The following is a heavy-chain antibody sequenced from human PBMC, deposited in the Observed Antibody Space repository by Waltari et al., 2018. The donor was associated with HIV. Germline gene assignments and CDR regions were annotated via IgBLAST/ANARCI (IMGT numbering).Heavy chain of an antibody. J-gene: IGHJ4*02. CDR2: IKQEGSEK. CDR3: ARGGFYGSGSKVN. Sequence: EVQLVESGGGLVPPGGSLRLSCAASRSTFRTYWMSWVRRGPGKGVEWVAKIKQEGSEKYCVDSVNGRFTISRDNAENSLYLQMNSLRAEDTAVYYCARGGFYGSGSKVNWGQGTLVTVSS. CDR1: RSTFRTYW. D-gene: IGHD3-10*01. V-gene: IGHV3-7*04.